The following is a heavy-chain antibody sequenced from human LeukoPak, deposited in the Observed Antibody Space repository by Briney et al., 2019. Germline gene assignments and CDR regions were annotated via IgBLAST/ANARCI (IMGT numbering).Heavy chain of an antibody. V-gene: IGHV4-61*01. CDR2: IYYSGST. J-gene: IGHJ4*02. Sequence: PSETLSLTCTVSGGSISSGSYYWSWIRQPPGKGLEWIGYIYYSGSTSYNPSLKSRVTISLDTSKNQFSLKLSSVTAADTAVYYCAREYSSSSGHFDFWGQGTLVTVSS. CDR1: GGSISSGSYY. D-gene: IGHD6-6*01. CDR3: AREYSSSSGHFDF.